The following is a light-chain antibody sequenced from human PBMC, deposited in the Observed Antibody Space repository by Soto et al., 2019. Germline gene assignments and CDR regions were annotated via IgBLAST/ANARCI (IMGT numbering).Light chain of an antibody. V-gene: IGKV3-11*01. CDR2: DAS. Sequence: EIVLTQSPATLSLSPGERATLSCRASQSVSIYLAWYQHKPGQAPRLLIYDASKRATGIPARFSGSGSGTDCTLTISSLEPEDFAIYYCQQRSNWPFTFGPGTTVDIK. J-gene: IGKJ3*01. CDR3: QQRSNWPFT. CDR1: QSVSIY.